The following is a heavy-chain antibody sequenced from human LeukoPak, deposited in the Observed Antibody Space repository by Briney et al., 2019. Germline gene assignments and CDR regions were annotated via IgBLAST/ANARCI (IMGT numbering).Heavy chain of an antibody. CDR2: IWYDGSNK. J-gene: IGHJ4*02. D-gene: IGHD1-26*01. CDR1: GFTFSSYG. CDR3: ASSSIVMGATSFDY. V-gene: IGHV3-33*01. Sequence: PGRSLRLSCAASGFTFSSYGMHWVRQAPGKGLEWVAVIWYDGSNKYYADSVKGRFTISRDNSKNTLYLQMNSLRAEDTAVYYCASSSIVMGATSFDYWGQGTLVTVSS.